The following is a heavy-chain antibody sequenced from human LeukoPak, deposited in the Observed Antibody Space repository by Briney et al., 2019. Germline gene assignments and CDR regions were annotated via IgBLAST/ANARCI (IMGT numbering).Heavy chain of an antibody. CDR2: IWYDGSNK. Sequence: GRSLRLSCAASGFTFSSYGMHWVRQAPGKGLEWVAVIWYDGSNKYYADSVKGRFTISRDNSKNTLYLQMSSLRVEDTAVYYCARLALDSSGYNYPDFWGQGTPVTVSS. CDR1: GFTFSSYG. CDR3: ARLALDSSGYNYPDF. D-gene: IGHD3-22*01. J-gene: IGHJ4*02. V-gene: IGHV3-33*01.